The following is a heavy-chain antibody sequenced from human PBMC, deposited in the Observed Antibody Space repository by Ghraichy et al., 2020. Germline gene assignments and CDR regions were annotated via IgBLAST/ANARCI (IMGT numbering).Heavy chain of an antibody. Sequence: GGSLRLSCAASGFTFSSYRLNWVRQAPGKGLEWVSYIDSSSSYIEYGDSVKGRFTVSRDNAKNSLYLQMNSLRAEDTAVYYCARDPGYCSGGRCYLEQFDCWGQGTLVTVSS. J-gene: IGHJ4*02. CDR2: IDSSSSYI. CDR1: GFTFSSYR. CDR3: ARDPGYCSGGRCYLEQFDC. V-gene: IGHV3-21*01. D-gene: IGHD2-15*01.